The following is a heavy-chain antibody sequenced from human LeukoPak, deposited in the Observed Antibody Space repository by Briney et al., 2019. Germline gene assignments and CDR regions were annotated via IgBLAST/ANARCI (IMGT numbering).Heavy chain of an antibody. Sequence: GGSLRLSCAASGFTFSSYEMNWVRQAPGKGLEWVSYISSSGSTIYYADSLKGRYTTYRDNAKKSLYLEMNSLRAEDTPVYYCAREVAVGVIGFYYWGEGTLVTVYS. CDR2: ISSSGSTI. CDR1: GFTFSSYE. V-gene: IGHV3-48*03. D-gene: IGHD3-10*01. CDR3: AREVAVGVIGFYY. J-gene: IGHJ4*01.